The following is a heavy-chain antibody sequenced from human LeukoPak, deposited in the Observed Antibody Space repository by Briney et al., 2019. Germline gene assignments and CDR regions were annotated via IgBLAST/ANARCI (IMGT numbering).Heavy chain of an antibody. CDR1: GGSISSYY. CDR3: AREDSGLLWSRGDTFDP. Sequence: SETLSLTCTVSGGSISSYYWTWIRQPPGKGLEWIGSLYYSGSTNHNPSLKSRVTISVDTSKNQFSLKLSSVTAADTAVYYCAREDSGLLWSRGDTFDPWGQGTLVTVSS. V-gene: IGHV4-59*12. J-gene: IGHJ5*02. CDR2: LYYSGST. D-gene: IGHD3-10*01.